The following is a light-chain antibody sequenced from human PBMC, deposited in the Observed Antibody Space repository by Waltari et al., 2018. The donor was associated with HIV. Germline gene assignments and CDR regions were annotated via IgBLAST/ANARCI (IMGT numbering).Light chain of an antibody. CDR1: KLGDKY. J-gene: IGLJ2*01. CDR2: QHN. Sequence: SYELTQPLSVSVSPGQTASITCSGDKLGDKYICWYQQRPGQSPVLVIYQHNKRPSGIPEGCSGSNSENTATLTISGTQAMDEADYYCQAWDGSTAIFGGRTKLTVL. CDR3: QAWDGSTAI. V-gene: IGLV3-1*01.